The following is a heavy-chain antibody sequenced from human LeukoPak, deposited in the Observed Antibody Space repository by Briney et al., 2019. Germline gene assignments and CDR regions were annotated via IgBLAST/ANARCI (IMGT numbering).Heavy chain of an antibody. Sequence: PSETLSLTCTVSGGSISSYYWSWIRRPPGKGLEWIGYIYYSGSTNYNPSLKSRVTISVDTSKNQLSLKLSSVTAADTAVYYCARTVDYYDSSGLWRFDYWGQGTLVTVSS. V-gene: IGHV4-59*01. CDR3: ARTVDYYDSSGLWRFDY. D-gene: IGHD3-22*01. CDR2: IYYSGST. J-gene: IGHJ4*02. CDR1: GGSISSYY.